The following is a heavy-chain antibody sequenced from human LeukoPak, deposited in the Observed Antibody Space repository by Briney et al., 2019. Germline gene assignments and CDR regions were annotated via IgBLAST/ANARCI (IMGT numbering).Heavy chain of an antibody. CDR1: GCTFTGYY. CDR3: ARAVFGVVRNYNWFDP. D-gene: IGHD3-3*01. J-gene: IGHJ5*02. Sequence: ASVKVSCKASGCTFTGYYMNWVPQAPGQGLEWIGWINPNSGGTNYAQKFQGRVTMTRDTSISTAYMELSRLRSDDTAVYYCARAVFGVVRNYNWFDPWGQGTLVTVSS. CDR2: INPNSGGT. V-gene: IGHV1-2*02.